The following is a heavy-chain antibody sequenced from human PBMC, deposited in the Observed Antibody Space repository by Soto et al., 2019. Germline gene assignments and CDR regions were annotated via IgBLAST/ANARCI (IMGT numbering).Heavy chain of an antibody. V-gene: IGHV2-5*01. CDR2: IYWNDDK. CDR1: GFSLSTSGVG. Sequence: SGPTLVNLTQTLTLTCTFSGFSLSTSGVGVGWIRQPPGKALEWLALIYWNDDKRYSPSLKSRLTITKDTSKNQVVLTMTNMDPVDTATYYCAHSVEDSYGYYHYYYGMDVWGQGTSDTFSS. J-gene: IGHJ6*02. D-gene: IGHD5-18*01. CDR3: AHSVEDSYGYYHYYYGMDV.